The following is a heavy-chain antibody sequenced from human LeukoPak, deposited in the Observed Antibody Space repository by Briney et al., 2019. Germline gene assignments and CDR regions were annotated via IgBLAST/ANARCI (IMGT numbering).Heavy chain of an antibody. CDR2: IYYSGST. J-gene: IGHJ4*02. Sequence: PSETLSLTCTVSGGSISSGDYYWSWIRQPPGKGLEWIGYIYYSGSTYYNPYLKSRVTISVDTSKNQYSLKLSSVTAADTAVYYCARESYYYGSGSYSTDYWGQGTLVTVSS. CDR1: GGSISSGDYY. D-gene: IGHD3-10*01. V-gene: IGHV4-30-4*01. CDR3: ARESYYYGSGSYSTDY.